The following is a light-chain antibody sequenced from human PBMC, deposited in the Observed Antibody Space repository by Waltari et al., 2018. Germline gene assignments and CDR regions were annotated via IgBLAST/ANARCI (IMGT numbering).Light chain of an antibody. J-gene: IGKJ1*01. CDR1: ESLLHTDGNTY. V-gene: IGKV2-30*02. CDR3: MQSTHWPPWT. CDR2: MVS. Sequence: DVVMTQSPLSLPVTLGQPSSTSCRSSESLLHTDGNTYLHWFQQRPGQAPRRLIYMVSQRDSGVPDRFSGSGSGTDFTLKISRVEAEDVAIYYCMQSTHWPPWTFGQGTKVEIK.